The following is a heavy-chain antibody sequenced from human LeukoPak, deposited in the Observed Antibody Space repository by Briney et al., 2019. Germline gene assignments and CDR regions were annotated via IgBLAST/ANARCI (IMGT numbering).Heavy chain of an antibody. D-gene: IGHD3-22*01. CDR1: GFTFSSYG. CDR2: ISYDGSNK. CDR3: ARDRHQYYYDSSGYDQH. V-gene: IGHV3-30*03. J-gene: IGHJ1*01. Sequence: GGSLRLSCATFGFTFSSYGMTWVRQAPGKGLEWVAVISYDGSNKYYADSVKGRFTISRDNSKNTLYLQMNSLRAEDTAVYYCARDRHQYYYDSSGYDQHWGQGTLVTVSS.